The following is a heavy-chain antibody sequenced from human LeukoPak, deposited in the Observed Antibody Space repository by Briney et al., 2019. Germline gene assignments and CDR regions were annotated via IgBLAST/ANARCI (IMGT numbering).Heavy chain of an antibody. J-gene: IGHJ4*02. CDR3: ARAPNPDFFDD. V-gene: IGHV4-59*01. CDR2: IYYSGST. D-gene: IGHD2-8*01. Sequence: SETLSLTCTVSSGSIRTSYCSWIRQPPGKGLEWIGYIYYSGSTNYNPSLKSRVTISVDTSRNQFSLKPSSVTAADTAVYYCARAPNPDFFDDWGQGTLVTVSS. CDR1: SGSIRTSY.